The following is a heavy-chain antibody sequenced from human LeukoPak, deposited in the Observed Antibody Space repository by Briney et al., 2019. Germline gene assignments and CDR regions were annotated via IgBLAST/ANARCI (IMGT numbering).Heavy chain of an antibody. J-gene: IGHJ4*02. CDR2: ISYDGSNK. V-gene: IGHV3-30*18. CDR3: AKVGLGYFDY. CDR1: GFTFSRYG. Sequence: GGSLRLSCAASGFTFSRYGMHWVRQAPGKGPEWVAVISYDGSNKYYADSVKGRFTISRDNSKNTVYLQMNSLRAEDTAVYYCAKVGLGYFDYWGQGTLVTVSS. D-gene: IGHD6-19*01.